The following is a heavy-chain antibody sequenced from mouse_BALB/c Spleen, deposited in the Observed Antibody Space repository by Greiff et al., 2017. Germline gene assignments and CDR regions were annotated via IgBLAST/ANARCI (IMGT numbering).Heavy chain of an antibody. CDR1: GYAFTNYL. D-gene: IGHD2-10*02. V-gene: IGHV1-54*03. J-gene: IGHJ2*01. CDR3: ARSGYGNYGSDY. CDR2: INPGSGGT. Sequence: QVQLQQSGAELVRPGTSVKVSCKASGYAFTNYLIEWVKQRPGQGLEWIGVINPGSGGTNYNEKFKGKATLTADKSSSTAYMQLSSLTSDDSAVYFCARSGYGNYGSDYWGQGTTLTVSS.